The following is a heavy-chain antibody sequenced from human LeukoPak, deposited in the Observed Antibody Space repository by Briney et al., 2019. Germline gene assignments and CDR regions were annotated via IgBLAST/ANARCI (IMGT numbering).Heavy chain of an antibody. CDR1: GFPLSGVY. CDR2: IRNKVNSYTT. V-gene: IGHV3-72*01. J-gene: IGHJ4*02. CDR3: FWAGIRTTPFSFDY. D-gene: IGHD1/OR15-1a*01. Sequence: GGSLSLLYAVSGFPLSGVYLEGARQAPGKGLEWVGRIRNKVNSYTTEYAASVKGRFTLSRDDSKTSLYLQMNSLQTEDTAVYYCFWAGIRTTPFSFDYWGQGALVIVSS.